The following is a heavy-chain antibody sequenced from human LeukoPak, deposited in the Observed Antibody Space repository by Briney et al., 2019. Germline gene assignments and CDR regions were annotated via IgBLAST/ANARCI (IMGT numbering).Heavy chain of an antibody. V-gene: IGHV4-34*01. CDR2: INHSGST. D-gene: IGHD3-3*01. CDR1: GGSISSYY. Sequence: PSETLSLTCTVSGGSISSYYWSWIRQPPGKGLEWIGEINHSGSTNYNPSLKSRVTISVDTSKNQFSLKLSSVTAADTAVYYCAREGGRRFFYYYYMDVWGKGTTVTVSS. J-gene: IGHJ6*03. CDR3: AREGGRRFFYYYYMDV.